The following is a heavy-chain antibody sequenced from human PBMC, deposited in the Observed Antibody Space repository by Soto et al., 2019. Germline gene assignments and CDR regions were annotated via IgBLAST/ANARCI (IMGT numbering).Heavy chain of an antibody. J-gene: IGHJ4*02. CDR2: ISGSAVST. V-gene: IGHV3-23*01. Sequence: GGSLRLSCAASGFTFTSYVMSWVRQAPGKGLEWVSAISGSAVSTYYADSVKGRFTISRDNSRNRVYLQMNGLRAEDTAVYYCAREDSSGYYYEGPFDYWGQGTLVTVS. CDR1: GFTFTSYV. CDR3: AREDSSGYYYEGPFDY. D-gene: IGHD3-22*01.